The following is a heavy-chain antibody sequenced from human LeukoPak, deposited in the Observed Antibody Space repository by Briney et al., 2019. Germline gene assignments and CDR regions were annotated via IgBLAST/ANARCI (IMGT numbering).Heavy chain of an antibody. Sequence: PGGSLRLSCAASGFTLSSYTTNWVRQAPGKGLEWVSSISNSGFYIYYADSVKGRFVVSRDNANNSLYSQMNSLRDEDTAVYYCVTDGASDIWGQGTMVTVSS. CDR1: GFTLSSYT. CDR2: ISNSGFYI. V-gene: IGHV3-21*01. CDR3: VTDGASDI. J-gene: IGHJ3*02.